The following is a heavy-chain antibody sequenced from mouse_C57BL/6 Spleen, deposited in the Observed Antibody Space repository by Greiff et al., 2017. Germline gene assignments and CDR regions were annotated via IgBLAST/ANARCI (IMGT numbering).Heavy chain of an antibody. J-gene: IGHJ4*01. D-gene: IGHD1-1*01. CDR1: GFTFSDYG. Sequence: EVQLVESGGGLVKPGGSLKLSCAASGFTFSDYGMHWVRQAPEKGLEWVAYISSGSSTIYYADTVKGRFTISRDNAKNTLLLQMTSLRSAETAMYYCARLESSSPLYYAMDYWGQGTSVTVSS. CDR3: ARLESSSPLYYAMDY. V-gene: IGHV5-17*01. CDR2: ISSGSSTI.